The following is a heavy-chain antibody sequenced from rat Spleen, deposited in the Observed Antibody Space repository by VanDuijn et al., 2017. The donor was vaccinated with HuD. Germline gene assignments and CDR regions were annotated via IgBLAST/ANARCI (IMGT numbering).Heavy chain of an antibody. D-gene: IGHD1-9*01. CDR3: ARRTYYGYNYFDY. CDR2: ISSSSGTI. Sequence: EVQLVESGGGLVQPGRSLKLSCVASGFTFNNYWMTWIRQAPGKGLEWVAYISSSSGTIYYADTVKGRFTISRDNAKNTLYLQLSSLRSEDTALYYCARRTYYGYNYFDYWGQGVMVTVSS. CDR1: GFTFNNYW. V-gene: IGHV5-31*01. J-gene: IGHJ2*01.